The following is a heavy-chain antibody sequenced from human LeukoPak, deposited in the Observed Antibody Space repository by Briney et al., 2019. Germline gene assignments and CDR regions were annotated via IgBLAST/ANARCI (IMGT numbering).Heavy chain of an antibody. Sequence: SETLSLTCTVSGGSIGSYYWSWIRQPPGKGLEWIGYIYYSGSTNYNPSLKSRVTISVDTSKNQFSLNLNSVTAADTAVYYCARLFYYGSGSYGIDYWGQGTLVTVYS. J-gene: IGHJ4*02. CDR2: IYYSGST. CDR1: GGSIGSYY. D-gene: IGHD3-10*01. CDR3: ARLFYYGSGSYGIDY. V-gene: IGHV4-59*01.